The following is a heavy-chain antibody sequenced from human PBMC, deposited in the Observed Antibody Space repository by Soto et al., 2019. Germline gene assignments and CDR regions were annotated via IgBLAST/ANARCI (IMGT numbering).Heavy chain of an antibody. CDR2: IYYSGST. CDR3: AREVDYGENGFDP. J-gene: IGHJ5*02. CDR1: GGSVSSGSYY. V-gene: IGHV4-61*01. Sequence: QVQLQESGPGLVKPSETLSLTCTVSGGSVSSGSYYWSWIRQPPGKGLEWIGYIYYSGSTKYNPSLKSRVTMSVDTSKNQFSLKLSSVTAADTAVYYCAREVDYGENGFDPWGQGTLVTVSS. D-gene: IGHD4-17*01.